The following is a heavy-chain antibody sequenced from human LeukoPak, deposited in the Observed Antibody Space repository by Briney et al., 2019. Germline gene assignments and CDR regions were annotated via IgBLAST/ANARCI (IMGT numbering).Heavy chain of an antibody. CDR1: GYTLTSYD. CDR3: ARRYCSGGSCYSFGVFYYYYYMDV. CDR2: ISAYNGNT. J-gene: IGHJ6*03. V-gene: IGHV1-18*01. D-gene: IGHD2-15*01. Sequence: ASVSVSCKASGYTLTSYDISWVRQAPGQGLEWLGWISAYNGNTNYAQTLQSRVTITTHTSTSTAYMELRSLRSDDTAVYYCARRYCSGGSCYSFGVFYYYYYMDVWGRGTTVTVSS.